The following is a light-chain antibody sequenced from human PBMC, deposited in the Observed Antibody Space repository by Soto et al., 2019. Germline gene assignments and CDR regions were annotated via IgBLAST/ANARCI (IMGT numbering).Light chain of an antibody. CDR1: QSISSW. Sequence: DIQMTQSPSTLSASVGDRVTITCRASQSISSWLAWYQRKPGKAPKLLISKASSLESGVPSRFSGSGSGTEFTLTISSLQPDDFATYYCQQYNRLYTFGQGTKLEIK. CDR2: KAS. V-gene: IGKV1-5*03. CDR3: QQYNRLYT. J-gene: IGKJ2*01.